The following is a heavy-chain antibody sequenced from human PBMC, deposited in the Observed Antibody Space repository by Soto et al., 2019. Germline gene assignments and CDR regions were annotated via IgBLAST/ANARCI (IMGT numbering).Heavy chain of an antibody. V-gene: IGHV4-4*07. CDR2: IYPSGRA. D-gene: IGHD5-18*01. J-gene: IGHJ2*01. CDR1: GGSITNHY. Sequence: QVQLQESGPRLVTPSETLTLTCSLSGGSITNHYWGWIRQPPGKGLEFIGRIYPSGRAHYNPSLQSRVTMSVDTSKNQFSLKVTSVTAADTAIYYCARDYDVNTAVDYWYFDLWGRGTLVTVSS. CDR3: ARDYDVNTAVDYWYFDL.